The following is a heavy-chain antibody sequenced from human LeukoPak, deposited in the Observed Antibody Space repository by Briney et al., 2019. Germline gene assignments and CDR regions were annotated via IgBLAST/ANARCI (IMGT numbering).Heavy chain of an antibody. V-gene: IGHV3-7*01. CDR3: ARDRGYSTFDY. CDR1: AFTLSSYW. CDR2: MKEDGGEI. D-gene: IGHD4-23*01. Sequence: GGSLRLSCEASAFTLSSYWMSWVRQAPGKGLEWVANMKEDGGEINYVDSVKGRFTISRDNAKNSLFLQMNSLRVEDTAVYYCARDRGYSTFDYWGQGTLVTVSS. J-gene: IGHJ4*02.